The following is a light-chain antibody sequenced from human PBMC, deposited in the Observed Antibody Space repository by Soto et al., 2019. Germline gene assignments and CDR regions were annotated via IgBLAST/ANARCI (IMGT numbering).Light chain of an antibody. Sequence: EIVVTQSPVTLSLSPGERATLSCRASQSVRTYLAWYQQRPGQAPRLLIYDASNRATGIPARFSGSGSGTDFTLTISSLEPEDFAVYYCQHRNSWPGTFGQGTNLEIK. CDR3: QHRNSWPGT. CDR1: QSVRTY. J-gene: IGKJ2*02. CDR2: DAS. V-gene: IGKV3-11*01.